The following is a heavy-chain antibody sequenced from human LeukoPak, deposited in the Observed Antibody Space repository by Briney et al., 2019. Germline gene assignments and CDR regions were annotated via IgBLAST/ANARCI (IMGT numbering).Heavy chain of an antibody. CDR3: ARSPRQLVLFYFDY. CDR1: GFTFGDYA. V-gene: IGHV3-49*03. Sequence: GGSLRLSCTASGFTFGDYAMSWFRQAPGKGLEWVGFIRSKAYGGTTEYAASVKGRFTISRDDSKSIAYLQMNSLKTEDTAVYYCARSPRQLVLFYFDYWGQGTLVTVSS. CDR2: IRSKAYGGTT. D-gene: IGHD6-6*01. J-gene: IGHJ4*02.